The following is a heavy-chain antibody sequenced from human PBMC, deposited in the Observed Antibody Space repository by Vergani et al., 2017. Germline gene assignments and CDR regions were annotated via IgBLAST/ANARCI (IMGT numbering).Heavy chain of an antibody. CDR3: ARSIVSRNPPDYFDN. CDR1: GGSLSDYY. J-gene: IGHJ4*02. CDR2: VEDSGYF. Sequence: QVQLQESGPGLVRPSETLSLTCTVSGGSLSDYYWNWIRQTPGEGLEWIGYVEDSGYFNYNPSLKTRVSMSSDTSNNQFSLMLSSVTVADTAVYYCARSIVSRNPPDYFDNWGQGTLVTVSS. V-gene: IGHV4-59*01. D-gene: IGHD1-14*01.